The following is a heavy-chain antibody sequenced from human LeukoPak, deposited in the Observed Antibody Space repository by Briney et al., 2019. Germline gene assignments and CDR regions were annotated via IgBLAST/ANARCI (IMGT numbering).Heavy chain of an antibody. CDR1: GGTFSSYT. CDR3: ASGWFGEFLDY. D-gene: IGHD3-10*01. Sequence: SVKVSCKASGGTFSSYTNSWVRQALGQGLEWMGRIIPILGIANYAQKFQGRVTITADKSTSTAYMELSSLRSEDTAVYYCASGWFGEFLDYWGQGTLVTVSS. J-gene: IGHJ4*02. CDR2: IIPILGIA. V-gene: IGHV1-69*02.